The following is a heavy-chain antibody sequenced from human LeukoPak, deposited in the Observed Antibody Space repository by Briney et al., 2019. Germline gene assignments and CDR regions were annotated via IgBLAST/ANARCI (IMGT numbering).Heavy chain of an antibody. Sequence: GGSLRLSCSASGFTFSTYVMHWVRQAPGKGLEYVSGISSNGGSTSYAGSLKGRFTISRDNSKNTVYLQMSSLRVEDTAVYYCVNDYGDYVRKFDYWGQGTLVTVSA. CDR3: VNDYGDYVRKFDY. D-gene: IGHD4-17*01. V-gene: IGHV3-64D*09. CDR2: ISSNGGST. CDR1: GFTFSTYV. J-gene: IGHJ4*02.